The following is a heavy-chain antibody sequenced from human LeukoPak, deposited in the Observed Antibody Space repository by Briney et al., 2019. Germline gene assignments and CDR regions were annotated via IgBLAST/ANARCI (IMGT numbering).Heavy chain of an antibody. D-gene: IGHD2-15*01. CDR3: ARGRGGEDDAFDI. V-gene: IGHV4-59*01. CDR2: IYYSGST. CDR1: GGSISSYY. Sequence: SETLSLTCTVSGGSISSYYWSWIRQPPGKGLEWIGYIYYSGSTNYNPSLKSRVTISVDTSKNQFSLKLSSVTAADTAVYYCARGRGGEDDAFDIWGQGTMVTVSS. J-gene: IGHJ3*02.